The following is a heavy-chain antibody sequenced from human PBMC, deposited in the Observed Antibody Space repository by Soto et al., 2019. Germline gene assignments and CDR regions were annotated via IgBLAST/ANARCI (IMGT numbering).Heavy chain of an antibody. J-gene: IGHJ6*02. CDR1: GYTFTGYY. D-gene: IGHD6-13*01. V-gene: IGHV1-2*02. Sequence: ASVKVSCKASGYTFTGYYMHWVRQAPGQGLEWMGWINPNSGGTNYAQKFQGRVTMTRDTSISTAYMELSRLRSGDTAVYYCARDHEVSFKYRSSWYVDHYYYGMDVWGQGPRVTVS. CDR3: ARDHEVSFKYRSSWYVDHYYYGMDV. CDR2: INPNSGGT.